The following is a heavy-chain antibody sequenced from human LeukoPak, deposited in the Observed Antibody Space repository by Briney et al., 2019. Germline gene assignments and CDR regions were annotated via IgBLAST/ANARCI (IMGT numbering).Heavy chain of an antibody. CDR3: ASYAYGSGPFDY. J-gene: IGHJ4*02. Sequence: PSETLSLTCTVSGGSISSYYWSWIRQPPGKGLEWIGYIYYSGNTNYNPSLKSRVTISVDTSKNQFSLQLNSVTAADTAVYYCASYAYGSGPFDYWGQGTLITVSS. CDR2: IYYSGNT. CDR1: GGSISSYY. D-gene: IGHD6-19*01. V-gene: IGHV4-59*01.